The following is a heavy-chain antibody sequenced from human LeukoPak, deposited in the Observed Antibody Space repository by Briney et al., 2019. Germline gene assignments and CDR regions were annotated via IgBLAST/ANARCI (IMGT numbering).Heavy chain of an antibody. V-gene: IGHV3-48*04. D-gene: IGHD3-22*01. J-gene: IGHJ4*02. Sequence: PGGSLRLSCAASRFTFSSYNMNWVRQAPGQGLESVSYISSSSSTIYYADSVKGRFTISRDNAKNSLYLQMNSLRAEDTALYYCVRDISGYYFDYWGQGTLVTVSS. CDR1: RFTFSSYN. CDR2: ISSSSSTI. CDR3: VRDISGYYFDY.